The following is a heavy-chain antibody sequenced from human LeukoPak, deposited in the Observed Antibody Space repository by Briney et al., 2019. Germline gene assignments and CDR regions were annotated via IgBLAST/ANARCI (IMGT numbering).Heavy chain of an antibody. V-gene: IGHV3-9*01. Sequence: GGSLRLSCAASGFTFDDYAMHWVRQAPGKGLEWVSGINWSSGRIGYADSVKGRFTISRDNAKNSLYLQMNSLRAEDTALYYCAKDKSRGSYGGNSGFDYWGQGTLVTVSS. CDR2: INWSSGRI. CDR3: AKDKSRGSYGGNSGFDY. J-gene: IGHJ4*02. CDR1: GFTFDDYA. D-gene: IGHD4-23*01.